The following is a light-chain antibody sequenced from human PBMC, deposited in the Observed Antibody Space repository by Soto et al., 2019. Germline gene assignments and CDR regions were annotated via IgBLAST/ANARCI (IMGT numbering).Light chain of an antibody. CDR1: QGISTH. CDR3: QQYVSYPYT. V-gene: IGKV1-16*01. J-gene: IGKJ2*01. Sequence: DIQMTQSPSSLSAFVGDGVTITCRASQGISTHLAWFQQRPGKAPKSLIYAASSLHSGVPSRFSGSGSGTDFTLTISSLQPEDFAIYYCQQYVSYPYTCGQGTKLEIK. CDR2: AAS.